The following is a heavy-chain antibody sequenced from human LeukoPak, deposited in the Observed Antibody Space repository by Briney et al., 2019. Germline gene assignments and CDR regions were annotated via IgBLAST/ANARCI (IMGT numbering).Heavy chain of an antibody. J-gene: IGHJ4*02. Sequence: GGSLRLSCAVSGFSFTNFWMSWVRQAPGRGLEWVANIHPEGNEKYHVESVKGRFTISRDNTKNLLFLQMNGLRVEDTAVYYCARGDAFSGDNWGQGTLVTVSS. CDR2: IHPEGNEK. CDR1: GFSFTNFW. V-gene: IGHV3-7*04. CDR3: ARGDAFSGDN.